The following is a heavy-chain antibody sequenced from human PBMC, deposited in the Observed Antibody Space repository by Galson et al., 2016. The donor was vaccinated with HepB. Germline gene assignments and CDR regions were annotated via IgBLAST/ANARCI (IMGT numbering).Heavy chain of an antibody. J-gene: IGHJ3*02. D-gene: IGHD3-10*01. Sequence: SLRLSCAASGFTFSSYNLYWVRQAPGKGLEWVSSISRGSAYIYYADSVKGRFTISRDNAKNSLYLQMHSLRAEDTAVYYCARPRDNYGHAFDIWGPGTLVTVSS. V-gene: IGHV3-21*01. CDR1: GFTFSSYN. CDR3: ARPRDNYGHAFDI. CDR2: ISRGSAYI.